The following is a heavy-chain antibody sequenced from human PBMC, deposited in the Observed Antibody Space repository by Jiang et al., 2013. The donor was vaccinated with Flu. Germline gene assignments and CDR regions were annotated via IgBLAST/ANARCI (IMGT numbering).Heavy chain of an antibody. CDR1: GFSLSNARMG. V-gene: IGHV2-26*01. CDR3: ARINGDGYNPDDAFDI. Sequence: TTQTLTLTCTVSGFSLSNARMGVSWIRQPPGKALEWLAHIFSNDEKSYSTSLKSRLTISKDTSKSQVVLTMTNMDPVDTATYYCARINGDGYNPDDAFDIWGQGTMVTVSS. J-gene: IGHJ3*02. D-gene: IGHD5-24*01. CDR2: IFSNDEK.